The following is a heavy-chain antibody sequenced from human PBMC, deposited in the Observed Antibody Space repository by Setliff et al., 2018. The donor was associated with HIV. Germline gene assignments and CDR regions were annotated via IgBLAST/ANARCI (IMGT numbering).Heavy chain of an antibody. CDR1: GGSMNSENNH. Sequence: SETLSLTCTVSGGSMNSENNHWGWFRQPAGKGLEWIGRFTNRGSTDYNPSLKSRVTISIDRSRNQFSLKLSAVTAADTAVYFCARDLSDGYGHFDYWGQGALVTVSS. CDR3: ARDLSDGYGHFDY. CDR2: FTNRGST. V-gene: IGHV4-61*02. J-gene: IGHJ4*02. D-gene: IGHD5-18*01.